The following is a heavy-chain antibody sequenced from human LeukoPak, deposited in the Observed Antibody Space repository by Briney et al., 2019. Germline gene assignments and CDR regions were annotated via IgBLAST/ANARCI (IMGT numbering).Heavy chain of an antibody. J-gene: IGHJ4*02. V-gene: IGHV3-21*01. Sequence: PGGSLRLSCAASGFTFSSYSMNWVRQAPGKGLEWVSSISSSSSYIYYADSVKGRFTISRDNAKNSLYLQMNSLRAEDTAVYYCARVRGYSYGSFDYWGQGTLVTVSS. CDR3: ARVRGYSYGSFDY. CDR1: GFTFSSYS. CDR2: ISSSSSYI. D-gene: IGHD5-18*01.